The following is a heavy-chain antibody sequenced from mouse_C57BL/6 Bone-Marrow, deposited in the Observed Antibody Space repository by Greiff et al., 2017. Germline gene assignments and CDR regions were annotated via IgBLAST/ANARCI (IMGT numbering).Heavy chain of an antibody. CDR3: ARGDDYDYAMDY. CDR2: INPNYGTT. D-gene: IGHD2-4*01. V-gene: IGHV1-39*01. Sequence: VQLKESGPELVKPGASVKISCKASGYSFTDYNMNWVKQSNGKSLEWIGVINPNYGTTSYNQKFKGKATLTVDQSSSTAYMQLNSLTSDDSAVYYCARGDDYDYAMDYWGQGTSVTVSS. J-gene: IGHJ4*01. CDR1: GYSFTDYN.